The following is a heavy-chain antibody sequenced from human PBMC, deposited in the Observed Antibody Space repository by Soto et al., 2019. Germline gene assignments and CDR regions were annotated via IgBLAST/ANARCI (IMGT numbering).Heavy chain of an antibody. V-gene: IGHV3-23*01. CDR3: ATPGYYYYDSSGYNNWFDP. Sequence: EVQLLESGGGLVQPGGSLRLSCAASGFTFSSYAMSWVRQAPGKGLEWVSAISGSGGSTYYADSVKGRFTISRDNSKNTLYLQMNSLRAEDTAVYYCATPGYYYYDSSGYNNWFDPWGQGTLVTVSS. CDR1: GFTFSSYA. D-gene: IGHD3-22*01. CDR2: ISGSGGST. J-gene: IGHJ5*02.